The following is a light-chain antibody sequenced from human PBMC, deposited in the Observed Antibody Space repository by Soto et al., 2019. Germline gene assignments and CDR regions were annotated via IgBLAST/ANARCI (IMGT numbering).Light chain of an antibody. V-gene: IGKV1-5*01. CDR3: QQYNSYWT. CDR1: QSISSW. Sequence: DIQMTQSPSTLSASVGDRVTITCRASQSISSWLAWYQQKPGKAPKLLIYDASSLESGVPSRFSGSGSGTEFTLTISSLHPDDVATYYYQQYNSYWTFGQGTKVEIK. J-gene: IGKJ1*01. CDR2: DAS.